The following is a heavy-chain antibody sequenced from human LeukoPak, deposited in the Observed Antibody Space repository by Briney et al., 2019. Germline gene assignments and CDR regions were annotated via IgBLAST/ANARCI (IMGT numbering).Heavy chain of an antibody. Sequence: SETLSLTCTVSGGSISSRSYYWGWIRQPPGKGLEWIANIYYSGDTYYNPSLKSRVTISVDTSRNRFSLKLSSVTAEDTALYYCTKAKYYHFDYWGQGTLVTVSS. CDR1: GGSISSRSYY. D-gene: IGHD3-16*01. CDR2: IYYSGDT. CDR3: TKAKYYHFDY. J-gene: IGHJ4*02. V-gene: IGHV4-39*07.